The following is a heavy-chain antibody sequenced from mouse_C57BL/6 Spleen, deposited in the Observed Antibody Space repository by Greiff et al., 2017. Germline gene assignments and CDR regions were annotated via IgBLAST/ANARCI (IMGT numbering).Heavy chain of an antibody. D-gene: IGHD3-3*01. CDR2: IDPEDGDT. CDR3: ARAHSEALGGYFDY. J-gene: IGHJ2*01. CDR1: GFNFNDYY. V-gene: IGHV14-2*01. Sequence: VQLKESGAELVKPGASVKLSCTASGFNFNDYYMHWVKQRTEQGLEWIGRIDPEDGDTNYAPKFQGKATLTVDTSSNTAYLQLSSLTSEDTAVYYCARAHSEALGGYFDYWGQGTTLTVSS.